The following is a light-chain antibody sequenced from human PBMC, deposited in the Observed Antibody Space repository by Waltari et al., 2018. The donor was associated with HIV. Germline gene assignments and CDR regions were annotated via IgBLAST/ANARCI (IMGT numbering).Light chain of an antibody. V-gene: IGKV4-1*01. CDR1: QTILYTYKNKDS. J-gene: IGKJ2*01. CDR3: QQYYSPPYT. CDR2: WAS. Sequence: EIVMTQSPDSLAVSLGERATIHSTCSQTILYTYKNKDSLAWYQQRPGQPHKLLISWASTRASGVPDRFTGSGSGTDFTLTISSLQAEDVAVYYCQQYYSPPYTFGQGTELQIK.